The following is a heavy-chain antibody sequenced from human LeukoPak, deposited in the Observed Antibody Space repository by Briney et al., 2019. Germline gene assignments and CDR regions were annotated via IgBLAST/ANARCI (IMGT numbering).Heavy chain of an antibody. J-gene: IGHJ2*01. V-gene: IGHV4-39*07. D-gene: IGHD5-24*01. CDR3: ARGRRDPL. CDR1: GVSISSSSYY. Sequence: SETLSLTCTVSGVSISSSSYYWGWIRQPPGKGLEWIGSIYYSGSTNYNPSLKSRVTISVDMSKNQISLKLSSVTAADTAVYYCARGRRDPLWGRGTLVTVSS. CDR2: IYYSGST.